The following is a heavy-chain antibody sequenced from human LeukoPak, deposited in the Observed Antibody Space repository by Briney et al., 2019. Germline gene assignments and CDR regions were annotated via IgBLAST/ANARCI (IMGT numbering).Heavy chain of an antibody. V-gene: IGHV3-23*01. Sequence: GGSLRLSCAASGFTFSVAAMTWVRQAPGKGLEWVSLIGASGESTYYADSVKGRFTISRDNSKNTLYLQMNSLRPEDTAVYFCARAIVVVVSEIDSWGQGTLVTVSS. D-gene: IGHD2-15*01. CDR1: GFTFSVAA. CDR3: ARAIVVVVSEIDS. J-gene: IGHJ4*02. CDR2: IGASGEST.